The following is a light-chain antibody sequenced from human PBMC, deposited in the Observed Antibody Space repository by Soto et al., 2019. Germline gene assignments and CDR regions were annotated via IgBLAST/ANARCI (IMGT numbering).Light chain of an antibody. J-gene: IGLJ1*01. CDR3: SSYTSSSTL. CDR2: KVS. Sequence: QSVLTQPASVSGSPGQSITISCTGTSSDVGGYNYVSWYQQYPGRVPKLLIYKVSNRPSGVSNRFSGSKSGNTASLTISGLQAEDEADYYCSSYTSSSTLFGTGTKLTVL. CDR1: SSDVGGYNY. V-gene: IGLV2-14*01.